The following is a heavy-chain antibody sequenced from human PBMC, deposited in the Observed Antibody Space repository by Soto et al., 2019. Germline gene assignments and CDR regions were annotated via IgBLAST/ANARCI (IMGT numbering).Heavy chain of an antibody. CDR2: MNPNRDNT. CDR1: GYTFTSYD. V-gene: IGHV1-8*01. J-gene: IGHJ6*02. Sequence: ASVKVSCKASGYTFTSYDINWVRQATGQGLEWMGWMNPNRDNTGYAQKFQGTITMTRNTTIRTAYMELSSLRSEDTAVYYCARCARIKIFGVVSPRENGMDVWGQGTTVTVYS. CDR3: ARCARIKIFGVVSPRENGMDV. D-gene: IGHD3-3*01.